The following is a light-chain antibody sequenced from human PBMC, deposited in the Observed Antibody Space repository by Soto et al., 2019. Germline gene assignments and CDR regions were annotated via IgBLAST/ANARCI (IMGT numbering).Light chain of an antibody. CDR1: SSDIGGYKY. CDR3: SSYTSSSTYV. Sequence: QSALTQPASVSGSPGQSITISCTGTSSDIGGYKYVSWYQQHPGKAPKLIIFEVSNRPSGVSDRFSGSNSGNTASLTISGLQAEDEADYYCSSYTSSSTYVFGTGTKVTVL. CDR2: EVS. J-gene: IGLJ1*01. V-gene: IGLV2-14*01.